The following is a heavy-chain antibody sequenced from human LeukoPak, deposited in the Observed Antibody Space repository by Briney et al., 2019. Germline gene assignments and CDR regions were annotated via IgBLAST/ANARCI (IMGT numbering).Heavy chain of an antibody. J-gene: IGHJ5*02. CDR2: IYTSGST. D-gene: IGHD2-2*01. V-gene: IGHV4-61*02. CDR3: ARLCLWVGGVRDQLPRRDGYDAFEFDP. Sequence: SETLSLTCTVSGGSISSGSYYWSWIRQPAGKGLEWIGRIYTSGSTNYNPSLKSRVTISVDRSKNQFSLKLSSVTAADTAVYYCARLCLWVGGVRDQLPRRDGYDAFEFDPWGQGTLVTVSS. CDR1: GGSISSGSYY.